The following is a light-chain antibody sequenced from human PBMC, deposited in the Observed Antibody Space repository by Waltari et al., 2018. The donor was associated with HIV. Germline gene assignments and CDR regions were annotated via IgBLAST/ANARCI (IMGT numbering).Light chain of an antibody. CDR1: SSDIGAPYD. J-gene: IGLJ2*01. CDR3: QSYDNSLKVI. Sequence: QSVLTQPPSMSAAPGQRVTLSCTGRSSDIGAPYDVHWYQQLPGTAPKLLIYNNNNRPAGVPDRFSGSKSGTSASLAITGLQPEDEAEYFCQSYDNSLKVIFGGGTRLTVL. V-gene: IGLV1-40*01. CDR2: NNN.